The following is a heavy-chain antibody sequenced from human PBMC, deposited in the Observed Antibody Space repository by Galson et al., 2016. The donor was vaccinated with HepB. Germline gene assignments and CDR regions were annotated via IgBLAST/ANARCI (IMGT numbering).Heavy chain of an antibody. Sequence: SVKVSCKASGYTFTSYGISWVRQAPGQGLEWMGWISGDNGNTNYAQKLQGRVTMTKDTSTSTAYMELRSLRSDDTAVYYCALGYCSGGSCYRNWFDPWSQGTLVTVSS. CDR2: ISGDNGNT. V-gene: IGHV1-18*01. CDR3: ALGYCSGGSCYRNWFDP. J-gene: IGHJ5*02. CDR1: GYTFTSYG. D-gene: IGHD2-15*01.